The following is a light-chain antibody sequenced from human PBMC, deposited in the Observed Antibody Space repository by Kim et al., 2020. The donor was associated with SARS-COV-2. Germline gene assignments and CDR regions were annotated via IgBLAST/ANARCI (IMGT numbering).Light chain of an antibody. J-gene: IGLJ2*01. CDR2: RNN. CDR1: SSNIGSNY. CDR3: AAWDDSLSGPV. V-gene: IGLV1-47*01. Sequence: ELTQPPSASGTPGQRVTISCSGSSSNIGSNYVYWYQHLPGTAPKLLIYRNNQRPSGVPDRFSGSKSGTSASLAISGLRSEDEADYYCAAWDDSLSGPVFGGGTQLTVL.